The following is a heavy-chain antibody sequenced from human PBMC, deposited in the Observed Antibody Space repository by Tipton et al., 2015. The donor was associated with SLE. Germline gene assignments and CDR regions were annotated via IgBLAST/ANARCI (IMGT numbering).Heavy chain of an antibody. CDR1: GGSITNHY. J-gene: IGHJ3*02. CDR3: ARTLGAIAHTVYDAFDI. V-gene: IGHV4-59*11. Sequence: TLSLTCTVSGGSITNHYWNWIRQPPGKGLEWVGYIHYSGTTHDNPSPKSRATMSVDMSKNQFSLRLTSVTAADTAVYYCARTLGAIAHTVYDAFDIWGQGKMVTVSS. D-gene: IGHD1-26*01. CDR2: IHYSGTT.